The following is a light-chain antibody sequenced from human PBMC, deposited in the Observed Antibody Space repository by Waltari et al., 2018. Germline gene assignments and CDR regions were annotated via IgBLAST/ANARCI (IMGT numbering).Light chain of an antibody. CDR3: QQFNSYPIT. CDR2: AAS. V-gene: IGKV1-9*01. Sequence: DIQLTQSPSFLSASVGDRVTITCRASQGISSSLAWYHQKPGKAPKLLIYAASTWQSGVPSRFSGSGSGTEFTLTISSLQPEDFATYYCQQFNSYPITFGQGTRLEIK. CDR1: QGISSS. J-gene: IGKJ5*01.